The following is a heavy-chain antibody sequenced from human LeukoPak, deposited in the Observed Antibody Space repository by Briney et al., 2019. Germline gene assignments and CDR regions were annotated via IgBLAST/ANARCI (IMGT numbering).Heavy chain of an antibody. D-gene: IGHD6-19*01. V-gene: IGHV3-33*01. CDR2: IWYDGSNK. CDR1: GVTFSSYG. CDR3: ARDGSSGRFDY. Sequence: GGSLRLSCAASGVTFSSYGMHWVRQAPGKGLEWVAVIWYDGSNKYYADSVKGRFTISRDNSKNTLYLQMNSLRAEDTAVYYCARDGSSGRFDYWGQGTLVTVSS. J-gene: IGHJ4*02.